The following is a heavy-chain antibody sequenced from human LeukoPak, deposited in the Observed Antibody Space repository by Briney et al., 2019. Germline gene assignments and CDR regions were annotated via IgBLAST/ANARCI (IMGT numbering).Heavy chain of an antibody. CDR2: IYSGGGT. J-gene: IGHJ3*02. Sequence: GGSLRLSCAASGFTVSRTYMSWVRQTPGRGLEWFSVIYSGGGTYYADSVKGRFTMSRDNSKNTVYLQMNSLRGEDTAVYYCARNTPPHDAFDIWGQGTMVTVSS. V-gene: IGHV3-53*01. CDR1: GFTVSRTY. D-gene: IGHD2/OR15-2a*01. CDR3: ARNTPPHDAFDI.